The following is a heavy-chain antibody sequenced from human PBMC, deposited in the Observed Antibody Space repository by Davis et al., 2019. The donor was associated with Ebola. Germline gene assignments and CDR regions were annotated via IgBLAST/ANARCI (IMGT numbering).Heavy chain of an antibody. V-gene: IGHV4-39*07. CDR3: AKEGGDGYADGAFDV. CDR2: IYYSGST. CDR1: GGSISSSSYY. J-gene: IGHJ3*01. Sequence: MPGGSLRLSCTVSGGSISSSSYYWGWIRQPPGKGLEWIGSIYYSGSTYYNPSLKSRVTISVDTSKNQFSLKLSSVTAADTAVYYCAKEGGDGYADGAFDVLGQGTMVTVSS. D-gene: IGHD5-24*01.